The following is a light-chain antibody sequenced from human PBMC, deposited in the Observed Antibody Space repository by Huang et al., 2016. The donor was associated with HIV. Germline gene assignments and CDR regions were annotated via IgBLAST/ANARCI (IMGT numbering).Light chain of an antibody. V-gene: IGKV3-11*01. CDR3: QQRSNWPPWT. CDR1: QSVSSY. J-gene: IGKJ1*01. Sequence: EIVLTQSPATLSLSPGERATLSCRASQSVSSYLAWYQQKPSQAPRLLIHDASNRATGIPARFRCSGSGTDFALTISSLEPEDFAVYYCQQRSNWPPWTFGQGTKVEIK. CDR2: DAS.